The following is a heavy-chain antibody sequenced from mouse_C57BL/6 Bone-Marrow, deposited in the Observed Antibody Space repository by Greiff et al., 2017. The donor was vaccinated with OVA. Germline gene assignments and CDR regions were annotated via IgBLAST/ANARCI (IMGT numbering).Heavy chain of an antibody. Sequence: QVQLQPGAELVKPGASVKLSCTASGYTFTSYWLLWVKQRPGQGLEWIGMIHPNSGSTNYNEKFKSKATLTVDKSSSTAYMQLSSLTSEDSAVYYCARGYSNLWYFDVWGTGTTVTVSS. CDR1: GYTFTSYW. J-gene: IGHJ1*03. CDR3: ARGYSNLWYFDV. D-gene: IGHD2-5*01. CDR2: IHPNSGST. V-gene: IGHV1-64*01.